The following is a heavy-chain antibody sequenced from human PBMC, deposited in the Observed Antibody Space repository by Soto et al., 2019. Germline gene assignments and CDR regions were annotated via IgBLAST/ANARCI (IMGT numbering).Heavy chain of an antibody. V-gene: IGHV4-30-2*01. CDR1: GGSISSGGYS. CDR2: IYHSGST. D-gene: IGHD3-22*01. CDR3: ARVVMETFDY. Sequence: SETLSLTXAVSGGSISSGGYSWSWIRQPPGKGLEWIGYIYHSGSTYYNPSLKSRVTISVDRSKNQFSLKLSSVTAADTAVYYCARVVMETFDYWGQGTLVTVSS. J-gene: IGHJ4*02.